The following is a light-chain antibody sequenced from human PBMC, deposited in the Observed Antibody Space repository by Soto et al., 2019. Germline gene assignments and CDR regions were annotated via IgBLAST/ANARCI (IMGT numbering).Light chain of an antibody. V-gene: IGKV3-11*01. CDR2: DAS. CDR1: QSVSTY. CDR3: QQRSNWPPLT. J-gene: IGKJ4*01. Sequence: EIVLTQSPATLSSSPGQRATLSCRASQSVSTYLVWYQQKPGQAPRLLIYDASNRATGIPARFSGSGSGTDFTLTISSLEPEDFAVYYCQQRSNWPPLTFGGGTKVEIK.